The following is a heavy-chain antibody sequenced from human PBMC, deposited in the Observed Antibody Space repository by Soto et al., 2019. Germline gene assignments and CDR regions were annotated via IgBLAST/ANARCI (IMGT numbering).Heavy chain of an antibody. Sequence: GASLKISCKGSGCSFTSYWIGWVRQMPGKGLEWMGIIYPGDSDTRYSPSFQGQVTFSVDKSLSTAYLQWNSLKASDTARYYCARRRAWNDAFDFWGQGILVTVSS. J-gene: IGHJ4*02. CDR2: IYPGDSDT. D-gene: IGHD1-1*01. V-gene: IGHV5-51*01. CDR1: GCSFTSYW. CDR3: ARRRAWNDAFDF.